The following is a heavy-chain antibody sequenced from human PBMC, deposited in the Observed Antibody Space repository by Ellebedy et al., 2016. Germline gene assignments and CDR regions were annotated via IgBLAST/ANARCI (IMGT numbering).Heavy chain of an antibody. CDR2: IYDRGST. V-gene: IGHV4-34*01. CDR1: GGSFSDHY. J-gene: IGHJ2*01. D-gene: IGHD1-26*01. CDR3: ARLGVGATTDWYFDL. Sequence: SETLSLTCAVYGGSFSDHYWSWIRQPPGKGLEWIGEIYDRGSTKYDPSLKSRFTILVDTSKRQLSLKLSSATAADTAMYYCARLGVGATTDWYFDLWGRGTLVTVSS.